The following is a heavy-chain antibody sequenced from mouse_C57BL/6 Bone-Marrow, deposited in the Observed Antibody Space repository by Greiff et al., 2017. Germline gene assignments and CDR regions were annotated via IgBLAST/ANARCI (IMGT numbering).Heavy chain of an antibody. Sequence: EVKLVESGGGLVKPGGSLKLSCAASGFTFSSYTMSWVRQTPEKRLEWVATISGGGGNTYYPDSVKGRFTISRDNAKNTLYLQMSSLRSEDTALYYCASLDYYGSSYPPWFAYWGQGTLVTVSA. J-gene: IGHJ3*01. D-gene: IGHD1-1*01. CDR3: ASLDYYGSSYPPWFAY. CDR2: ISGGGGNT. V-gene: IGHV5-9*01. CDR1: GFTFSSYT.